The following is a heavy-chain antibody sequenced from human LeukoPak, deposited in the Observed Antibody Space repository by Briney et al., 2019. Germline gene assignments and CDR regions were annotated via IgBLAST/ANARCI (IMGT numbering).Heavy chain of an antibody. CDR3: ASGFKYYYDSSGYYFPYYFDY. Sequence: GGSLRLSCAASGYTFSSYSMNWVRQAPGKGLEWVSSISSSSSYINYADSVKGRFTISRDNAKNSLYLQMNSLRAEDTAVYYCASGFKYYYDSSGYYFPYYFDYWGQGTLVTVSS. D-gene: IGHD3-22*01. V-gene: IGHV3-21*01. CDR2: ISSSSSYI. CDR1: GYTFSSYS. J-gene: IGHJ4*02.